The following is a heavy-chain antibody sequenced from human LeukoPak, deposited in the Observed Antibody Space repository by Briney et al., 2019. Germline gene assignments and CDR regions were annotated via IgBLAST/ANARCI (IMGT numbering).Heavy chain of an antibody. J-gene: IGHJ4*02. CDR1: GXTFSSYG. CDR3: ARVGATTGPFDY. V-gene: IGHV3-33*01. Sequence: GGSLRLSCAASGXTFSSYGMHWVRQAPGKGLEWVAVIWYDGSNKYYADSVKGRFTISRDNSKNTLYLQMNSLRAEDTAVYYCARVGATTGPFDYWGQGTLVTVSS. CDR2: IWYDGSNK. D-gene: IGHD1-26*01.